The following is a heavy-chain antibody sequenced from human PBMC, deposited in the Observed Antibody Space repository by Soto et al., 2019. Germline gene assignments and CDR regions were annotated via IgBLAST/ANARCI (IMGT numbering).Heavy chain of an antibody. Sequence: SETLSLTCTVSGYSISSGYYWGWIRQPPGKGLEWIGSIYHSGSTYYNPSLKSRVTISVATSKNQFSLKLISVTAADTAVYYCARDPNDYSNYYYYYGMDVWGQGTTVTVSS. CDR2: IYHSGST. CDR1: GYSISSGYY. J-gene: IGHJ6*02. V-gene: IGHV4-38-2*02. D-gene: IGHD4-4*01. CDR3: ARDPNDYSNYYYYYGMDV.